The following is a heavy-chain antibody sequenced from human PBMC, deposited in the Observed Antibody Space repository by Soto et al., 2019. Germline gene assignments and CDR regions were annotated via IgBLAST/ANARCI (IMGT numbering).Heavy chain of an antibody. J-gene: IGHJ1*01. CDR1: GFTFSSYA. CDR3: AKDGGYSSSWQTFSLLLPAEYFQH. D-gene: IGHD6-13*01. Sequence: GGSLRLSCAASGFTFSSYAMSWVRQAPGKGLEWVSAISGSGGSTYYADSVKGRFTISRDNSKNTLYLQMNSLRAEDTAVYYCAKDGGYSSSWQTFSLLLPAEYFQHWGQGTLVTVSS. V-gene: IGHV3-23*01. CDR2: ISGSGGST.